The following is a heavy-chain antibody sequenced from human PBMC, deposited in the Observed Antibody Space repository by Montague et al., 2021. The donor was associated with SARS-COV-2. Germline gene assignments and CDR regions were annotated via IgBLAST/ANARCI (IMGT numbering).Heavy chain of an antibody. J-gene: IGHJ2*01. CDR2: IYYTGST. CDR1: GGSISGDNYY. V-gene: IGHV4-31*03. CDR3: ARNRGWGSRVAGYFDL. D-gene: IGHD2-15*01. Sequence: TLSLTCTVSGGSISGDNYYWTWIRQHPGKGLEWIGYIYYTGSTYYNPSLKSRLTTSLDTSKNQFSLTLTSVTAADAAIYYCARNRGWGSRVAGYFDLWGRGTLVTVSS.